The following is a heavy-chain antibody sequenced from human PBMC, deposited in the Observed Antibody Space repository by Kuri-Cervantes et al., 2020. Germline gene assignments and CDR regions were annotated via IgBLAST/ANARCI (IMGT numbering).Heavy chain of an antibody. Sequence: GESLKISCAVSGFPVSSDYMTWVRQAPGKGLQWVSLPYNAGTTIYADFVKGRFTISRDNSKNTLYLQVNSLRAEDTAVYYCASPNYDFWSGFNYYFDYWGQGTLVTVSS. V-gene: IGHV3-66*02. CDR2: PYNAGTT. CDR3: ASPNYDFWSGFNYYFDY. CDR1: GFPVSSDY. D-gene: IGHD3-3*01. J-gene: IGHJ4*02.